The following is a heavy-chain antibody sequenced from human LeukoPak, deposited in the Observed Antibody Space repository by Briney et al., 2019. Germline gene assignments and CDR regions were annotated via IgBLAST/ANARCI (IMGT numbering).Heavy chain of an antibody. J-gene: IGHJ4*02. CDR1: GFTFSRNA. CDR3: AKDANYFHSGSYLIPFDF. D-gene: IGHD1-26*01. V-gene: IGHV3-23*01. Sequence: GGSLRLSCAASGFTFSRNAMNWVRQAPGKGLEWVASISGNGAGTYYADSVKGRFNISRDNSKNTLYLQMNSLRTEDTAVYYCAKDANYFHSGSYLIPFDFWGQGTLVTASS. CDR2: ISGNGAGT.